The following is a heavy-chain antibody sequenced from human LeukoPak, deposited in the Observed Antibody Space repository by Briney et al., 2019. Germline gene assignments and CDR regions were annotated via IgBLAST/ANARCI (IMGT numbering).Heavy chain of an antibody. J-gene: IGHJ4*02. CDR3: AKKNGGGWPTIFFDY. V-gene: IGHV3-23*01. Sequence: GGSLRLSCVASGFSFSINAMIWVRQAPGKGLEWVSGISGIGNTLFYSDPVKGRFTISRDNSKNTVYLQMNSLRVEDSAVYYCAKKNGGGWPTIFFDYWGQGILVTVSS. CDR1: GFSFSINA. CDR2: ISGIGNTL. D-gene: IGHD6-19*01.